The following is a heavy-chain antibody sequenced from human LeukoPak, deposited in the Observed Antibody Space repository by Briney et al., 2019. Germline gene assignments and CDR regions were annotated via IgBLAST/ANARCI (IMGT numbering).Heavy chain of an antibody. V-gene: IGHV4-39*07. CDR3: ARVFSRSGSQGFDP. D-gene: IGHD1-26*01. CDR1: GGSISTSNYY. CDR2: IFYSGST. Sequence: KPSETLSLTCTVSGGSISTSNYYWGWIRQPPGKGLEWIGNIFYSGSTYYSPSLKSRVTISVDTSKNQFSLKLSSVTAADTAVYYCARVFSRSGSQGFDPWGQGTLVTVSS. J-gene: IGHJ5*02.